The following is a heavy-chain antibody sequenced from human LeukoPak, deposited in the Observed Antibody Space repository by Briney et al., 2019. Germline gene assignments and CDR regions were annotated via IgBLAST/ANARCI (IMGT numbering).Heavy chain of an antibody. D-gene: IGHD6-13*01. CDR1: GFTFSSYS. CDR2: ISSSSSYI. CDR3: ARDISRYSSSWSAFDI. Sequence: GGSLRLSCAASGFTFSSYSMNWVRQAPGKGLEWVSSISSSSSYIYYADSVKGRFTISRDNAKNSLYLQMNSLRAEDTAVYYCARDISRYSSSWSAFDIWGQGTMVTVSS. J-gene: IGHJ3*02. V-gene: IGHV3-21*01.